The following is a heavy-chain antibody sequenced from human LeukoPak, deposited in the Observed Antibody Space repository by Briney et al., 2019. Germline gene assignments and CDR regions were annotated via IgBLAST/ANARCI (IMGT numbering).Heavy chain of an antibody. V-gene: IGHV1-18*01. D-gene: IGHD3-22*01. CDR2: ISAYNGNT. Sequence: AAVKVSCKASGYTFTSYGISWVRQAPGQGLEWMGWISAYNGNTNYAQKLQGRVTMTTDTSTSTAYMELRSLRSEDTAVYYCARDRYYYDSSGYTPLDYWGQGTLVTVSS. CDR1: GYTFTSYG. J-gene: IGHJ4*02. CDR3: ARDRYYYDSSGYTPLDY.